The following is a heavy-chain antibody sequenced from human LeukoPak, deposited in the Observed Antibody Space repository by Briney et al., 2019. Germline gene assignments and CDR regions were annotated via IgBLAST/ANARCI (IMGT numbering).Heavy chain of an antibody. V-gene: IGHV3-30-3*01. CDR2: ISYDGSNK. D-gene: IGHD4-17*01. CDR1: GFTFSSYA. J-gene: IGHJ4*02. CDR3: ARDTALYGD. Sequence: GGSLRLSCAASGFTFSSYAMHWVRQAPGKGLEWVAVISYDGSNKYYADSVKGRFTISRDNSKNTLYLQMNSLRAEDTAVYYCARDTALYGDRGQGTLVTVSS.